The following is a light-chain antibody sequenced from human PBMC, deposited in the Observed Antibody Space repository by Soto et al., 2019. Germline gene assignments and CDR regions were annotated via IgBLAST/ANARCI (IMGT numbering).Light chain of an antibody. CDR2: AVS. V-gene: IGKV1-39*01. CDR1: QSISSY. Sequence: DIQMTQSPSSLSASVGDRVTITCRASQSISSYLNWYQQKPGKAPTLLIYAVSSLQSGVPSRFTGSVSGTEFTLTICRLQPEDFAAYYCQQRYSLWTCGEGTKVVIK. J-gene: IGKJ1*01. CDR3: QQRYSLWT.